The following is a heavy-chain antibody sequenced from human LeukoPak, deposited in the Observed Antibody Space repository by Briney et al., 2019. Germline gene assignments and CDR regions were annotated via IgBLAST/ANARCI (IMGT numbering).Heavy chain of an antibody. J-gene: IGHJ4*02. CDR1: GGSFSGYY. Sequence: SETLSLTCAVYGGSFSGYYWSWIRQPPGKGLEWIGEINHSGSTNYNPSLKSRVTISVDTSKNQFSLKLSSVTAADTAVYYCARDKGQLGGLDYWGQGTLVTVSS. CDR3: ARDKGQLGGLDY. D-gene: IGHD6-6*01. CDR2: INHSGST. V-gene: IGHV4-34*01.